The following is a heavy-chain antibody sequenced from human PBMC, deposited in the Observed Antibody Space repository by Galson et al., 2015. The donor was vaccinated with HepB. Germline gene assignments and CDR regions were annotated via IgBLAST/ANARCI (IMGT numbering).Heavy chain of an antibody. D-gene: IGHD6-19*01. V-gene: IGHV3-64D*06. CDR3: VKKKAVAGPFDY. CDR2: ISSNGGST. CDR1: GFTFSSYA. J-gene: IGHJ4*02. Sequence: SLRLSCAASGFTFSSYAMHWVRQAPGRGLEYVSAISSNGGSTYYADSVKGRFTISRDNSKNTLYLQMSSLRAEDTAVYYCVKKKAVAGPFDYWGQGTLVTVSS.